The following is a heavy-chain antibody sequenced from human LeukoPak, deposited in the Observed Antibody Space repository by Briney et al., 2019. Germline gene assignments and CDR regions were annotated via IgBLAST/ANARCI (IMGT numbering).Heavy chain of an antibody. J-gene: IGHJ5*02. CDR2: TYYRSKWYN. D-gene: IGHD4-17*01. CDR3: ASGGPYGDYANWFDP. CDR1: GDSVSSNSAA. V-gene: IGHV6-1*01. Sequence: SQTLSLTCAISGDSVSSNSAAWNWVRQSPSRGLEWLGRTYYRSKWYNDYAVSVKSRITINPDTSKNQFSLQLNSVTPEDTAVYYCASGGPYGDYANWFDPWGQGTLVTVSS.